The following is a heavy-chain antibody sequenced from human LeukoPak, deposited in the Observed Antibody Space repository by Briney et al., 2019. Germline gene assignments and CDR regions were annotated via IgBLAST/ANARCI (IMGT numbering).Heavy chain of an antibody. D-gene: IGHD3-10*01. J-gene: IGHJ4*02. CDR1: GGSISSSSYY. Sequence: PSETLPLTCTVSGGSISSSSYYWGWTRQPPGRGLEWIGSIYYSGSTYYNPSLKSRVTISVDTSKSQFSLKLSSVTAADTAVYYCARRSLVRGVKYPGYDYWGQGTLVTVSS. CDR2: IYYSGST. V-gene: IGHV4-39*07. CDR3: ARRSLVRGVKYPGYDY.